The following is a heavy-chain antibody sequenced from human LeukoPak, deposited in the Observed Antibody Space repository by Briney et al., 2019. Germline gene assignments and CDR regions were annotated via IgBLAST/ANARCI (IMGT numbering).Heavy chain of an antibody. V-gene: IGHV1-69*13. CDR3: ARGRGIAAAGYYYYYYMDV. CDR2: IIPIFGTA. J-gene: IGHJ6*03. Sequence: VASVKVSCKASGGTFSSYAISWVRQAPGQGLEWMGGIIPIFGTANYAQKFQGRVTITADESTSTAYMELSSLRSEDTAVYYCARGRGIAAAGYYYYYYMDVWGKGTTVTISS. CDR1: GGTFSSYA. D-gene: IGHD6-13*01.